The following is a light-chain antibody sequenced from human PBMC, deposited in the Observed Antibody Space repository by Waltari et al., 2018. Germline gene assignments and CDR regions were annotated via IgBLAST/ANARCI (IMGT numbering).Light chain of an antibody. CDR1: SSDVGSYNL. Sequence: QSALTQPASVSGSPGQSITISCTGTSSDVGSYNLVSWYQQHPGKAPKLMIYEGSKRPSVVSKRFSGSKYGNTASLTISGLQAEDEADYYCCSYTAGSTWVFGGGTKLTVL. CDR2: EGS. CDR3: CSYTAGSTWV. J-gene: IGLJ3*02. V-gene: IGLV2-23*01.